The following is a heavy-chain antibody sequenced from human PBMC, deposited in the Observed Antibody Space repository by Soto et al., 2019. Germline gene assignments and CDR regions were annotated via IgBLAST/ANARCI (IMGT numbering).Heavy chain of an antibody. J-gene: IGHJ4*02. CDR2: ITGSGDRT. Sequence: GGSLRLSGAASGLTFKGYAVSWVRQAPGKGLGWVSGITGSGDRTYYADSVKGRFTISRDNSKNPLYLQMTGLRPEDTAVYYCTSSSVSDIVVVASASELDYWGQGTLVTVSS. D-gene: IGHD2-8*02. CDR1: GLTFKGYA. CDR3: TSSSVSDIVVVASASELDY. V-gene: IGHV3-23*01.